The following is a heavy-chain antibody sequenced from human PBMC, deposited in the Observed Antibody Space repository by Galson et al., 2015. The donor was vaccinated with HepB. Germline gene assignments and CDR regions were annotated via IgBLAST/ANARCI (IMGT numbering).Heavy chain of an antibody. Sequence: SVKVSCKASGYTLSGSHMHWVRQAPGHGLEWMGRINPYSGGTKYAQKFQGRVTMTRDTSISTAYMELSRLTSDDTAVYYCARELRVSFVTGQTYAMDVWGQGTTVTVSS. J-gene: IGHJ6*02. CDR1: GYTLSGSH. CDR3: ARELRVSFVTGQTYAMDV. V-gene: IGHV1-2*06. CDR2: INPYSGGT. D-gene: IGHD5/OR15-5a*01.